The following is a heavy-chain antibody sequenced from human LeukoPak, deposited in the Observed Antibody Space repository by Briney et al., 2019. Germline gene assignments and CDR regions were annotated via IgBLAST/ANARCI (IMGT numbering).Heavy chain of an antibody. CDR3: ARVQLFKDFWSGYHQYYFDY. V-gene: IGHV4-31*03. CDR2: NYYSGGT. D-gene: IGHD3-3*01. J-gene: IGHJ4*02. CDR1: GGSISSGGYS. Sequence: ASQTLSLTCTVSGGSISSGGYSWSWIRQHPGRGLEWIGHNYYSGGTFYNPSLKSRVIISVDTSKNQFSLNLSSVTAADTAVYYCARVQLFKDFWSGYHQYYFDYWGQGTLVTVSS.